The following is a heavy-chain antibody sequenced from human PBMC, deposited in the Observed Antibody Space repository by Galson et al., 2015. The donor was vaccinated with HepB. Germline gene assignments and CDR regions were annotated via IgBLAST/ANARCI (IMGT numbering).Heavy chain of an antibody. CDR3: ARDPYTRGRYYYGMDV. Sequence: CAISGDSVSSHSAAWNWLRQSPSRGLEWLGRTYYKSKWYNDYALSVKSRITINPDTSKNQFSLQLNSMTPEDTAVYYCARDPYTRGRYYYGMDVWGQGTTVTVSS. V-gene: IGHV6-1*01. J-gene: IGHJ6*02. CDR1: GDSVSSHSAA. CDR2: TYYKSKWYN. D-gene: IGHD2-2*02.